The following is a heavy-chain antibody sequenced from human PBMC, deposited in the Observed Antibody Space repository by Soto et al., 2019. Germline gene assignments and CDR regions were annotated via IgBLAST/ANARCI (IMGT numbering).Heavy chain of an antibody. D-gene: IGHD6-19*01. CDR3: AKYCIAVAGFNGMDV. V-gene: IGHV3-9*01. CDR1: GFKFDDYA. Sequence: EVQLVESGGGLVQPGRSLRLSCAASGFKFDDYAMHWVRQAPGKGLEWVAGISWNSGGIVYADSVKGRFTISRDNAKRSLSLQLNSLRAEDTAFYDCAKYCIAVAGFNGMDVWGQGTTVTVSS. J-gene: IGHJ6*02. CDR2: ISWNSGGI.